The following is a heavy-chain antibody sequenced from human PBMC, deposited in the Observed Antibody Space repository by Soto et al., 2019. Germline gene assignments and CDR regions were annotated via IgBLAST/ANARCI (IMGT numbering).Heavy chain of an antibody. J-gene: IGHJ4*02. CDR2: ISYDGSNK. D-gene: IGHD4-17*01. Sequence: QVQLVESWGGVVQPGRSLRLSCAASGFTFSSYGMHWVRQAPGKGLEWVAVISYDGSNKYYADSVKGRFTISRDNSKNTLYLQMNSLRAEDTAVYYCAKAHYGDYGYWGQGTLVTVSS. CDR3: AKAHYGDYGY. CDR1: GFTFSSYG. V-gene: IGHV3-30*18.